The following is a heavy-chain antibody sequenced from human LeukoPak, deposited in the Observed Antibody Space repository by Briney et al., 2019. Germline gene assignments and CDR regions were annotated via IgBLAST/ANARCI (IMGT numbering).Heavy chain of an antibody. CDR3: ARAPPKYSSGWSGGYYFDY. J-gene: IGHJ4*02. V-gene: IGHV4-4*07. CDR1: GGSISSYY. CDR2: IYSSGST. D-gene: IGHD6-19*01. Sequence: SETLSLTCTVSGGSISSYYWSWIRQPAGKGLEWIGRIYSSGSTSYNPSLKSRVTMSVDTSKNQFSLKLNSVTAADTAVYYCARAPPKYSSGWSGGYYFDYWGQGTLVTVSS.